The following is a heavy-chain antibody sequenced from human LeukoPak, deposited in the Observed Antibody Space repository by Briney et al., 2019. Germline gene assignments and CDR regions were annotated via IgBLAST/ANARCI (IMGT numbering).Heavy chain of an antibody. CDR1: GFTFNSYW. D-gene: IGHD6-19*01. Sequence: GGSLRLSCAASGFTFNSYWMHWVRQAPGKGLVWVSRINSDGSSTSYADSVKGRFTISRDNAKNTLYLQMNSLRAEDTAVYYCTRGAYSSGPFDPWGQGTLVTVSS. CDR2: INSDGSST. J-gene: IGHJ5*02. V-gene: IGHV3-74*01. CDR3: TRGAYSSGPFDP.